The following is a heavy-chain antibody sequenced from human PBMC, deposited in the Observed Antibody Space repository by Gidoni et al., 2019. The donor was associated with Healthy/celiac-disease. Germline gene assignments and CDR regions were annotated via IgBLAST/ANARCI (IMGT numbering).Heavy chain of an antibody. CDR2: IYYSGST. Sequence: QLQLQESGPGLVKPSETLSLTCTVSGGSISSSSYYWGWIRQPPGKGLEWIGSIYYSGSTYYNPSLKSRVTISVDTSKNQFSLKLSSVTAADTAVYYCARQVIVATIGYYYYGMDVWGQGTTVTVSS. J-gene: IGHJ6*02. CDR1: GGSISSSSYY. V-gene: IGHV4-39*01. CDR3: ARQVIVATIGYYYYGMDV. D-gene: IGHD5-12*01.